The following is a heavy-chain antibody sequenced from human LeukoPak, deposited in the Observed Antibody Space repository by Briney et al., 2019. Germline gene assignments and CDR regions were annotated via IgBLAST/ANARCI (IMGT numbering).Heavy chain of an antibody. CDR1: GYTFTSYD. V-gene: IGHV1-2*02. Sequence: GASVKVSCKASGYTFTSYDINWVRQATGQGLEWMGWINPKSGGTSYAQKFQGRVTVTRDTSSSTTYMELSGLRSDDTAVYYCARAGMAPYYYYYMDVWGKGTTVTVSS. D-gene: IGHD2-21*01. J-gene: IGHJ6*03. CDR2: INPKSGGT. CDR3: ARAGMAPYYYYYMDV.